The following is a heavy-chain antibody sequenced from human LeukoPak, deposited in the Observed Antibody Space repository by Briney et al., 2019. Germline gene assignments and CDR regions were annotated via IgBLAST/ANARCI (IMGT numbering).Heavy chain of an antibody. D-gene: IGHD4-17*01. CDR3: ARAYSPMATVTEPFDY. V-gene: IGHV4-4*07. CDR1: GGSISSYY. J-gene: IGHJ4*02. CDR2: IYTSGST. Sequence: SETLSLTCTVSGGSISSYYWSWIRQPAGKGLEWIGRIYTSGSTNYNPSLKSRVTISVDTSKNQFSLKLSSVTAADTAVYYCARAYSPMATVTEPFDYRGQGTLVTVSS.